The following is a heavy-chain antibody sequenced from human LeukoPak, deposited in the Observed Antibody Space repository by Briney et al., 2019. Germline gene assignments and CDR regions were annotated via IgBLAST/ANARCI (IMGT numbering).Heavy chain of an antibody. D-gene: IGHD3-3*01. J-gene: IGHJ5*02. V-gene: IGHV1-8*01. CDR3: ARGLVGVGTIFGVVRFDP. Sequence: ASVRVSCTASGYTFTSYDINWARQATGQGLEWMGWMNPNSGNTGYAQKFQGRVTMTRNTSISTAYMELSSLRSEDTAVYYCARGLVGVGTIFGVVRFDPWGQGTLVTVSS. CDR1: GYTFTSYD. CDR2: MNPNSGNT.